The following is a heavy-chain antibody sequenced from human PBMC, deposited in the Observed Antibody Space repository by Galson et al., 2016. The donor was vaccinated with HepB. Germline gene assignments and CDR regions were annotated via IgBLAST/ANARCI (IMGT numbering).Heavy chain of an antibody. CDR1: GFMFSDYY. J-gene: IGHJ6*02. CDR3: ARVVYYYYGMVV. V-gene: IGHV3-11*01. Sequence: SLILSCAASGFMFSDYYMSWIRQAPGKGLEWVSYIGTSGSTIYYIDSVKGRFTISRDNAKNSLYLQMNSLRAEDTAVYYCARVVYYYYGMVVWGQGATVTVSS. CDR2: IGTSGSTI.